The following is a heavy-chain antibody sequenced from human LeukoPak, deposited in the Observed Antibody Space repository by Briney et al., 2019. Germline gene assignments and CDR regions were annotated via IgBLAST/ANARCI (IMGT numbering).Heavy chain of an antibody. Sequence: ASVKVSCKASGYTFTSYGISWVRQAPGQGLEWMGWISAYNGNTNYAQKLQGRVTMTTDTSTSTAYMELRSLRSDDTAVYYCARDLYYYGSGSYYSFDYWGQGTLVTVSS. D-gene: IGHD3-10*01. CDR3: ARDLYYYGSGSYYSFDY. V-gene: IGHV1-18*01. CDR2: ISAYNGNT. J-gene: IGHJ4*02. CDR1: GYTFTSYG.